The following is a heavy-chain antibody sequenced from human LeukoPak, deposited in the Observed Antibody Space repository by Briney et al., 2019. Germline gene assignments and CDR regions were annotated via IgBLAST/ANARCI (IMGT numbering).Heavy chain of an antibody. CDR1: GGSISSGGYY. Sequence: SQTLPLTCTVSGGSISSGGYYWSWLRQHPGRGLEWIGYIYYSGSTYYNPSLKSRVTISVDTSKNQFSLKLSSVTAADTAVYYCARGDYYDSSGYYHYWGQGTLVTVSS. J-gene: IGHJ4*02. CDR2: IYYSGST. D-gene: IGHD3-22*01. V-gene: IGHV4-31*03. CDR3: ARGDYYDSSGYYHY.